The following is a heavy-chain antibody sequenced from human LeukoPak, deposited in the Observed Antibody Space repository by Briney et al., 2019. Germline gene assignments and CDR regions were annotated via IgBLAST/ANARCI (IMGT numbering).Heavy chain of an antibody. CDR1: GFTFSSYA. D-gene: IGHD6-19*01. CDR3: ARDSSGAGTNWFDP. J-gene: IGHJ5*02. Sequence: GGSLRLSCAASGFTFSSYAMHWVRQAPGQGLEWMGWINPNSGGTNYAQKFQGWVTMTRDTSISTAYMELSRLRSDDTAVYYCARDSSGAGTNWFDPWGQGTLVTVSS. CDR2: INPNSGGT. V-gene: IGHV1-2*04.